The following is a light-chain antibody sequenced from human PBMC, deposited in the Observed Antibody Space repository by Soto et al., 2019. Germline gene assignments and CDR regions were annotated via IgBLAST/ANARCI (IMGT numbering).Light chain of an antibody. J-gene: IGKJ4*01. V-gene: IGKV3-11*01. CDR2: DAS. Sequence: IALTQSPAPLSLSPGERATLSCRASQSVSRYLAWYQQKPGQAPRLLNYDASNGATGIPAMFSGSGSRTDFTLTISRLEPEDFAVYYCQQRGNWPSFGGGTKVEIK. CDR3: QQRGNWPS. CDR1: QSVSRY.